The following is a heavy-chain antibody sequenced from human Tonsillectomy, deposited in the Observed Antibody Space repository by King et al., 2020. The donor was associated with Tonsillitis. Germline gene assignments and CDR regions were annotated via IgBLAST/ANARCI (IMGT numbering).Heavy chain of an antibody. Sequence: VQLVESGGGLIQPGGSLRLSCAASGFTVSSYYMSWVRQAPGKGLEWVSVIYIGGSTYYADSVKGRFTFSRDNSKNTLYLQMNSLRAEDTAVYYGARDVGSSHDYWGQGTLVTVSS. V-gene: IGHV3-53*01. CDR3: ARDVGSSHDY. CDR1: GFTVSSYY. J-gene: IGHJ4*02. D-gene: IGHD6-13*01. CDR2: IYIGGST.